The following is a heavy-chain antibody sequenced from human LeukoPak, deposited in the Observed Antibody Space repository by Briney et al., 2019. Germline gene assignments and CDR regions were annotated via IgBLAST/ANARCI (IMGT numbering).Heavy chain of an antibody. CDR1: GYTFTNYG. CDR3: ARIGFRYGADAFDI. J-gene: IGHJ3*02. CDR2: NSPYTGNT. V-gene: IGHV1-18*01. D-gene: IGHD5-18*01. Sequence: GASVKVSCKASGYTFTNYGVSWVRQAPGQGLEWMGWNSPYTGNTNYAQKVQGRVTMTTDTSTSTAYMELGSLRSDDTAVYYCARIGFRYGADAFDIWGQGTMVSVSS.